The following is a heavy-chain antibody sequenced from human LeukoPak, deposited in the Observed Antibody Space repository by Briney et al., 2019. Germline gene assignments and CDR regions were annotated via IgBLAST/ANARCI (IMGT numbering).Heavy chain of an antibody. Sequence: ASVKVSCKASGYTFTSYAMHWVRQAPGQRLEWMGWINAGNGNTKYSQKFQGRVTITRDTSASTAYMELSSLRSEDTAVYYCARWYQMDCDSTSCYRRYFGLDVWGHGTTVIVSS. CDR3: ARWYQMDCDSTSCYRRYFGLDV. V-gene: IGHV1-3*01. CDR2: INAGNGNT. D-gene: IGHD2-2*02. J-gene: IGHJ6*02. CDR1: GYTFTSYA.